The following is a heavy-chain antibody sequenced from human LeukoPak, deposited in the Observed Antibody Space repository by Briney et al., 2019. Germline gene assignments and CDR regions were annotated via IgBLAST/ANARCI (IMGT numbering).Heavy chain of an antibody. CDR3: AKDDRGNEAPFDY. J-gene: IGHJ4*02. V-gene: IGHV3-66*02. Sequence: GGSLRLSCAASGFTVSSNYMSWVRQAPGKGLEWVSVIYSGGSTYYADSVKGRFTISRDNSKNTLHLQMNSLRAEDTAVYYCAKDDRGNEAPFDYWGQGTLVTVSS. D-gene: IGHD3-3*01. CDR1: GFTVSSNY. CDR2: IYSGGST.